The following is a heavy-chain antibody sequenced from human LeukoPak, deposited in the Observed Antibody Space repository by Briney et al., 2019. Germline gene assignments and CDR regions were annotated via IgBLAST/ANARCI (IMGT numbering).Heavy chain of an antibody. V-gene: IGHV1-2*02. D-gene: IGHD3-22*01. J-gene: IGHJ6*03. CDR3: ARDTYYYDSSGYYYYMDV. CDR2: INPNSGGT. Sequence: ASVKVSCKASGYTFTGYYMHWVRQAPGQGLEWMGWINPNSGGTNYAQKFQGRVTMTRDTSISTAYMELSRLRSDDTAVYYCARDTYYYDSSGYYYYMDVWGKGTTVTVSS. CDR1: GYTFTGYY.